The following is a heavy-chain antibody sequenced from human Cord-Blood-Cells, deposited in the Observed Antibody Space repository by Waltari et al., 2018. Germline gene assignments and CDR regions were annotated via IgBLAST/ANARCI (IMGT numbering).Heavy chain of an antibody. CDR1: GGSISSGAYY. J-gene: IGHJ5*02. Sequence: QVQLQESGPGLVKPSQTLSLTCTVSGGSISSGAYYWSWFRQPPGKGLEWIGYIYYSGSTYYNPSLKSRVTISVDTSKNQFSLKLSSVTAADTAVYYCAREIRRGGVVPAAMYWFDPWGQGTLVTVSS. CDR3: AREIRRGGVVPAAMYWFDP. D-gene: IGHD2-2*01. CDR2: IYYSGST. V-gene: IGHV4-30-4*01.